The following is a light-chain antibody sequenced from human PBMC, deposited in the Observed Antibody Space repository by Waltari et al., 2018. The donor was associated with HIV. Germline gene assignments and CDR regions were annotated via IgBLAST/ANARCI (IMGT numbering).Light chain of an antibody. V-gene: IGLV3-19*01. CDR1: SLRNYY. Sequence: SSELTQDPAVSVALGQTVRITCQGDSLRNYYANWYQQKPGQAPVLVIYGENNRPTGIPDGFSGSTSGNTASLTISGTQAADEADYYCESRDSGGNHLTIVGGGTKLTVL. CDR3: ESRDSGGNHLTI. CDR2: GEN. J-gene: IGLJ2*01.